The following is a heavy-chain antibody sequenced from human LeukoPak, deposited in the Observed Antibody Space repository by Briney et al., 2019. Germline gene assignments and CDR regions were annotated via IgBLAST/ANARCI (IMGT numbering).Heavy chain of an antibody. CDR3: ARDRRGTDY. CDR1: GGSISSYY. Sequence: SETLSLTRTVSGGSISSYYWSWIRQPPGKGLEWIGYIYYSGGTNYNPSLKSRVTISVDTSKNQFSLKLSSVTAADTAVYYCARDRRGTDYWGRGTLVTVSS. CDR2: IYYSGGT. V-gene: IGHV4-59*01. J-gene: IGHJ4*02. D-gene: IGHD1-1*01.